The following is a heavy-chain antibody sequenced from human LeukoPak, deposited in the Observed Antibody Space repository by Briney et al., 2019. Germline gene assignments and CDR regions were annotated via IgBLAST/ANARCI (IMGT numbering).Heavy chain of an antibody. CDR1: GLTFSNHA. D-gene: IGHD3-16*01. Sequence: GGSLRLSCAASGLTFSNHAMSWVRQAPGKGPEWVSTISGSSDSTYYPDSVKGRFTISRDNFKNTLYLQMNSLRAEDTAVYYCAKGPFGGTMNDAFDIWGQGTMDTVSS. CDR3: AKGPFGGTMNDAFDI. CDR2: ISGSSDST. J-gene: IGHJ3*02. V-gene: IGHV3-23*01.